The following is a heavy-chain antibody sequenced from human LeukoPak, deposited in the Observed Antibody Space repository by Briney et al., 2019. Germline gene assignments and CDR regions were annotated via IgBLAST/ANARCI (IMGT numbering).Heavy chain of an antibody. CDR3: AREGRSSSPMDY. CDR1: XYXXXTXX. CDR2: XYPGXSDT. D-gene: IGHD6-6*01. V-gene: IGHV5-51*01. Sequence: GESLKISCKGSXYXXXTXXXXXXXXXPGXXXXXXGXXYPGXSDTRXXPSFQGQVTISADKSLSTAYLQWGSLKASDTAXYXCAREGRSSSPMDYWGQGTLVTVSS. J-gene: IGHJ4*02.